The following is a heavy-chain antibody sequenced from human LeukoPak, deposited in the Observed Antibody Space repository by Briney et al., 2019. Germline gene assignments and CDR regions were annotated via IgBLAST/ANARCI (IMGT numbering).Heavy chain of an antibody. CDR1: GGSISSYY. J-gene: IGHJ6*02. CDR2: IYYSGST. Sequence: SETLSLTCTVSGGSISSYYWSWIRQPPGKGLEWIGYIYYSGSTNYNPSLKSRVTISVDTSKNQFSLKLSSVTAADTAVYYCASMVYYYGMDVWGQGTTVTVSS. V-gene: IGHV4-59*01. CDR3: ASMVYYYGMDV. D-gene: IGHD2-8*01.